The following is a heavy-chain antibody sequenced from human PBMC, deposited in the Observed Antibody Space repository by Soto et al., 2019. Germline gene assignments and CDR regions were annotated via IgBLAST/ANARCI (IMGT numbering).Heavy chain of an antibody. CDR2: INPNSGVT. D-gene: IGHD2-15*01. CDR3: ARVRSRGTAAFYYQYTLDV. Sequence: GASVKVSCKASGYTFTDYFIHWVRQAPGQGLEWMGRINPNSGVTKDAQRFQGRVIMTRDTSISTACMELSRLRPDDTAMHYCARVRSRGTAAFYYQYTLDVWGQGTTVTVSS. J-gene: IGHJ6*02. V-gene: IGHV1-2*06. CDR1: GYTFTDYF.